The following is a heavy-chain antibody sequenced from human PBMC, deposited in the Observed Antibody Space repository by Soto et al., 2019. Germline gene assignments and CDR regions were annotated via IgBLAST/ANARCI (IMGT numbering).Heavy chain of an antibody. CDR3: ARRYGRYFDY. D-gene: IGHD4-17*01. V-gene: IGHV4-59*08. CDR2: IYYSGST. J-gene: IGHJ4*02. Sequence: QVQLQESGPGLVKPSETLSLTCTVSGGSISSYYWSWIRQPPGKGLEWIGYIYYSGSTNYNPSLXXRXPXPVDPSKNQLPLKLSSVTAADTAVYYCARRYGRYFDYWGQGTLVTVSS. CDR1: GGSISSYY.